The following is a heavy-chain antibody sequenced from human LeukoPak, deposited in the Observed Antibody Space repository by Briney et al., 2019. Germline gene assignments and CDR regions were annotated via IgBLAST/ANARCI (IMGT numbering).Heavy chain of an antibody. V-gene: IGHV4-31*03. CDR1: GGSISSSGYY. CDR2: IYYSGSA. J-gene: IGHJ4*02. D-gene: IGHD3-10*01. CDR3: ARQLLLWFGEFPFDY. Sequence: SETLSLTCTVSGGSISSSGYYWSWIRQHPGKGLEWIVYIYYSGSAYYNPSLKSRVTISVDTSKNQFSLKLSSVTAADTAVYYCARQLLLWFGEFPFDYWAREPWSPSPQ.